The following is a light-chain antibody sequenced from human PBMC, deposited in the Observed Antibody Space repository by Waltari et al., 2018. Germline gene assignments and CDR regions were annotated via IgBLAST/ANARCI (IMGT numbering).Light chain of an antibody. Sequence: EIVLTQSPATLSLSPGERATLSCRASQTVDRNFVAWYQHKRGQPPRLLIYEATSRATGIPDRFTGSGSGTDFTLTISRLEPEDFAVYYCQQCSSPPLTFGGGTRVEIK. CDR3: QQCSSPPLT. CDR2: EAT. J-gene: IGKJ4*01. CDR1: QTVDRNF. V-gene: IGKV3-20*01.